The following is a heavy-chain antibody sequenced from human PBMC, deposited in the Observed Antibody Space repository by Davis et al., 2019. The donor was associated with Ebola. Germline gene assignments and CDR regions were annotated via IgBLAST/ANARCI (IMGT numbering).Heavy chain of an antibody. CDR3: ARKYSSRRHPYYYGMDV. Sequence: SETLSLTCAVYGGSFSGYYWSWIRQPPGKGLEWIGEIYHSGSTNYNPSLKSRVTISVDTSKNQFSLKLSSVTAADTAVYYCARKYSSRRHPYYYGMDVWGQGTTVTVSS. CDR2: IYHSGST. V-gene: IGHV4-34*01. D-gene: IGHD6-13*01. J-gene: IGHJ6*02. CDR1: GGSFSGYY.